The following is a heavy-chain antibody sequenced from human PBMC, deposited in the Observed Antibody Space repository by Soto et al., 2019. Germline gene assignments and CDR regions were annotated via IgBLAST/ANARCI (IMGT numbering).Heavy chain of an antibody. J-gene: IGHJ3*02. V-gene: IGHV4-39*01. D-gene: IGHD1-20*01. Sequence: SETLSLTCTVSGGSISSSSYYWGWIRQPPGKGLEWIGSIYYSGSTYYNPSLKSRVTISVDTSKNQFSLKLSSVTAADTAVYYCARHAPRRLYNWNGDAFDIWGQGTMVTVSS. CDR1: GGSISSSSYY. CDR2: IYYSGST. CDR3: ARHAPRRLYNWNGDAFDI.